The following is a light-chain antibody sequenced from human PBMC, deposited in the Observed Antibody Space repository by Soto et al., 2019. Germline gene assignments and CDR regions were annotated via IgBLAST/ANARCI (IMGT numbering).Light chain of an antibody. CDR2: GSS. Sequence: EVVLTQSPGTLSLSPGERATLSCRASQSVSNNYLAWYQQKPGQGPRLLIFGSSDRATGIPDRFSGGGSGTDFTLTISRLEPEDFAVYYCHQYGSPPPYTFGQGTKLEIK. J-gene: IGKJ2*01. CDR3: HQYGSPPPYT. V-gene: IGKV3-20*01. CDR1: QSVSNNY.